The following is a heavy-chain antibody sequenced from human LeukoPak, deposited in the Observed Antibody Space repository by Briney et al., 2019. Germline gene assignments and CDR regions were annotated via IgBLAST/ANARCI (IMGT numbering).Heavy chain of an antibody. D-gene: IGHD3-22*01. Sequence: ASVKVSCKASGYTFTGYYMHWVRQAPGQGLEWMGWINPNSGGTNYAQKFQGRVTMTRDTSISTAYMELSRLRSDDTAVYYCARGGWYDSPREALDIWGQGTMVTVSS. CDR3: ARGGWYDSPREALDI. V-gene: IGHV1-2*02. CDR1: GYTFTGYY. CDR2: INPNSGGT. J-gene: IGHJ3*02.